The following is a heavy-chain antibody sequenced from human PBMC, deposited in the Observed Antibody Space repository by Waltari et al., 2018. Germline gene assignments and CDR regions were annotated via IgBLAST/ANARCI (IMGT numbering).Heavy chain of an antibody. D-gene: IGHD2-15*01. J-gene: IGHJ4*02. CDR1: GFTFSNSA. CDR2: ISGSGGRP. Sequence: EVQLLESGGGLVQPGGSLRLSCAASGFTFSNSAMSWVRQAPGKGLEWVSTISGSGGRPYYADSVKGRFTISRDKSKNTLYLQMNSLRAGDTAVYYCAKGCGGTCYSTFDYWGQGTLVTVSS. CDR3: AKGCGGTCYSTFDY. V-gene: IGHV3-23*01.